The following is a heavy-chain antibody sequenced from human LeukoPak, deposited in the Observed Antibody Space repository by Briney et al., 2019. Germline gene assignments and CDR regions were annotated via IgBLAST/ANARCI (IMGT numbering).Heavy chain of an antibody. CDR2: IYYSGST. CDR1: GGSISSYY. CDR3: ARDFRAAMVRGVRGRCLNY. D-gene: IGHD3-10*01. J-gene: IGHJ4*02. Sequence: SETLSLTCTVSGGSISSYYWSWIRQPPGKGLEWIGYIYYSGSTNYNPSLKSRVTISVDTSKNQFSLKLSSVTAEDTAVYYCARDFRAAMVRGVRGRCLNYWGQGTLVTVSS. V-gene: IGHV4-59*01.